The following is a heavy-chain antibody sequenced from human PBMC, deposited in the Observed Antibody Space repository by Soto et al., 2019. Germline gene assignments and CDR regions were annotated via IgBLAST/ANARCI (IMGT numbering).Heavy chain of an antibody. CDR1: GFTFDEFG. D-gene: IGHD5-18*01. J-gene: IGHJ4*02. CDR3: AKNKYSYAYYYFDY. CDR2: FIFSGVSI. V-gene: IGHV3-23*01. Sequence: GGSLRLSCAASGFTFDEFGMSWVRQVPGKGPEWVSFFIFSGVSIFYADSVKGRFTISRDNSKNTLYLQMNSLRAEDTAVYYCAKNKYSYAYYYFDYWGQGTLVTVSS.